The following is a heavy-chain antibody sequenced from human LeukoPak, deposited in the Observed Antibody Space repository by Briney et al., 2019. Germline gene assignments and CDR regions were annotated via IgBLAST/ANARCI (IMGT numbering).Heavy chain of an antibody. CDR3: AGKYSRSRYGLDY. Sequence: SVKVSCKASGGTFSSYAMSWVRQAPGQGLEWMGRIIPIFGTANYAQKFQGRVTITTDESTSTAYMELSSLRSEDTAAYYCAGKYSRSRYGLDYWGQGTLVSLSS. CDR1: GGTFSSYA. D-gene: IGHD6-13*01. CDR2: IIPIFGTA. V-gene: IGHV1-69*05. J-gene: IGHJ4*02.